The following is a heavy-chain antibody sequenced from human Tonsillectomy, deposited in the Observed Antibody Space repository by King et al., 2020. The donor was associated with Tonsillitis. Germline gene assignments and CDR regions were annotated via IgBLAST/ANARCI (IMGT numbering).Heavy chain of an antibody. D-gene: IGHD4-11*01. CDR1: GASVSSLY. CDR2: IYNGGDT. CDR3: ARGLYRADY. V-gene: IGHV4-4*07. Sequence: VQLQESGPGLVKPSETLSLTCPVSGASVSSLYWTWIRQPAGKGLQWIGRIYNGGDTKYNPSLKSRVTMSVDTSKNQFSLSLNSVTAADTAMYFCARGLYRADYWGQGSLVTVSS. J-gene: IGHJ4*02.